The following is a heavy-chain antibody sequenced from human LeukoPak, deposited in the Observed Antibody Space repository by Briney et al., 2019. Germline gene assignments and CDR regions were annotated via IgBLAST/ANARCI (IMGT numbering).Heavy chain of an antibody. CDR3: ALAARYYYYTMDV. CDR2: INPSGGST. D-gene: IGHD6-6*01. CDR1: GYSFTTYT. V-gene: IGHV1-46*01. Sequence: ASVKVSCKASGYSFTTYTMHWVRQAPGQGLEWMGIINPSGGSTSHTQKFQGRVTLTRDTSTSTVYMELSSLRSEDTAVYYCALAARYYYYTMDVWGQGTTVTVSS. J-gene: IGHJ6*02.